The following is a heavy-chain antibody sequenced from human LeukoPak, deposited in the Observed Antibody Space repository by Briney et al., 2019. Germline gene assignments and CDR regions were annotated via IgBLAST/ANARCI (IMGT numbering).Heavy chain of an antibody. J-gene: IGHJ4*02. CDR2: IYHSGST. CDR1: GVSFSGYY. V-gene: IGHV4-34*01. Sequence: SETLSLTCAVYGVSFSGYYWSWIRQPPGKGLEWIGSIYHSGSTYYNPSLKSRVTISVDTFKNQFSLKLSSVTAADTAVYYCARVGFLEWLLYFDYWGQGTLVTVSS. D-gene: IGHD3-3*02. CDR3: ARVGFLEWLLYFDY.